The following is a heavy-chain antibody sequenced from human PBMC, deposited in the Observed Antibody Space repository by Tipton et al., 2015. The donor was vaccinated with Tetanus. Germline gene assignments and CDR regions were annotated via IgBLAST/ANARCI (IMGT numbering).Heavy chain of an antibody. CDR2: MYSGGDT. CDR3: VRDGGSSGWLAY. J-gene: IGHJ4*02. V-gene: IGHV3-53*01. CDR1: GGSVRSGSYS. Sequence: LSLTCTVSGGSVRSGSYSWNWIRQPPGKGLEWVSVMYSGGDTYYVDSVKGRFSISRDNAKNTLYLQMNSLRVEDTAVYYCVRDGGSSGWLAYWGQGTLVTVSS. D-gene: IGHD6-19*01.